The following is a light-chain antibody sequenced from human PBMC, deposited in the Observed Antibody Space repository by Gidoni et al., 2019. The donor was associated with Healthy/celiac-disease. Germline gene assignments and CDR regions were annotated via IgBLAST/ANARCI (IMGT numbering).Light chain of an antibody. V-gene: IGLV2-23*02. CDR3: CSYAGSSTVV. J-gene: IGLJ2*01. CDR1: SSDVGSYTL. Sequence: QSPLTLPASVSGHPGQSITISCTGTSSDVGSYTLVSWYQQHPGKAPKLMIYEVSKRPSGVSNRVSGSKSGNTASLTISGLQAEDEADYYWCSYAGSSTVVFGGGTRLTVL. CDR2: EVS.